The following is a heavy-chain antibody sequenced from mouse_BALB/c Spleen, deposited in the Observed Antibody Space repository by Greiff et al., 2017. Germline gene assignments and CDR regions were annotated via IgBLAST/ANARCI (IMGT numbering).Heavy chain of an antibody. CDR3: ARGGNYVRTY. J-gene: IGHJ3*01. D-gene: IGHD2-1*01. CDR2: INPGSGGT. Sequence: LQESGAELVRPGTSVKVSCKASGYAFTNYLIEWVKQRPGQGLEWIGVINPGSGGTNYNEKFKGKATLTADKSSSTAYMQLSSLTSDDSAVYFCARGGNYVRTYWGQGTLVTVSA. V-gene: IGHV1-54*01. CDR1: GYAFTNYL.